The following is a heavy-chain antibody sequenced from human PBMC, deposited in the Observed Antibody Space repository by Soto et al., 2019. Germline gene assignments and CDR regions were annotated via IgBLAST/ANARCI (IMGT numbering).Heavy chain of an antibody. CDR2: IYSGGST. D-gene: IGHD2-15*01. V-gene: IGHV3-23*03. CDR1: GFTFSSYA. Sequence: EVQLLESGGGLVQPGGSLKLSCAASGFTFSSYALSWVRQAPGKGLEWVSVIYSGGSTYYADSVKGRFTISRDNSKNTLYLQMNSLRAEDTAVYYCARGYCSGGSCYDYWGQGTLVTVSS. J-gene: IGHJ4*02. CDR3: ARGYCSGGSCYDY.